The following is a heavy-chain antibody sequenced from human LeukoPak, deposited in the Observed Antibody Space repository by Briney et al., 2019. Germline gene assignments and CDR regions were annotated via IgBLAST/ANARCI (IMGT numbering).Heavy chain of an antibody. CDR3: AKSRTVVIPLDY. V-gene: IGHV1-2*02. J-gene: IGHJ4*02. CDR1: GYTFTGYY. CDR2: INPNSGGT. D-gene: IGHD4-23*01. Sequence: ASVKVSCKASGYTFTGYYMHWVRQAPGQGLEWMGWINPNSGGTNYAQKFQGRVTMTRDTSISTAYMELSRLRAEDTAVYYCAKSRTVVIPLDYWGQGALVTVSS.